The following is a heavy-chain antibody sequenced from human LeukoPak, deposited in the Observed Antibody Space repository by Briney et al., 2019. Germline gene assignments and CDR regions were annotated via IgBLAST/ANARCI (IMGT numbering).Heavy chain of an antibody. Sequence: GRSLRLSCAASGFTFSSYAMHWVRQAPGKGLEWVAVISYDGSNKYYADSVKGRFTISRDNSKNTLYLQMNSLRAEDTAVYYCARDGWTYLRSYYFDYWGQGTLVTVSS. CDR3: ARDGWTYLRSYYFDY. D-gene: IGHD6-19*01. V-gene: IGHV3-30-3*01. CDR2: ISYDGSNK. CDR1: GFTFSSYA. J-gene: IGHJ4*02.